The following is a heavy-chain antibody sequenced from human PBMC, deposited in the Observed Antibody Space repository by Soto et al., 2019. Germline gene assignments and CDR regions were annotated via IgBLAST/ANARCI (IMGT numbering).Heavy chain of an antibody. D-gene: IGHD2-15*01. V-gene: IGHV4-34*01. CDR1: GGSFSGYY. CDR2: INHSGST. Sequence: SETLSLTCAVYGGSFSGYYWSWIRQPPGKGLEWIGEINHSGSTNYNPSLKSRVTISVDTSKNQFSLKLSSVTAADTAVYYCARVDLPRYCSGGSCYRGTFGGRTWGQGTLVTVSS. CDR3: ARVDLPRYCSGGSCYRGTFGGRT. J-gene: IGHJ5*02.